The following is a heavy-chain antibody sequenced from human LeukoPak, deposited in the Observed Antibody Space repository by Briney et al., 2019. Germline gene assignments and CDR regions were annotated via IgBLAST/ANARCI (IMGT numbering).Heavy chain of an antibody. CDR1: GFTFSSYG. CDR2: IWYDGSNK. D-gene: IGHD3-10*01. CDR3: ARGPVGLGFGELGNWFDP. V-gene: IGHV3-33*01. J-gene: IGHJ5*02. Sequence: PGGSLRLSCAASGFTFSSYGMHWVRQAPGKGLEWVAVIWYDGSNKYYADSVKGRFTISRDNPKNTLYLQMNSLRAEDTAVYYCARGPVGLGFGELGNWFDPWGQGTLVTVSS.